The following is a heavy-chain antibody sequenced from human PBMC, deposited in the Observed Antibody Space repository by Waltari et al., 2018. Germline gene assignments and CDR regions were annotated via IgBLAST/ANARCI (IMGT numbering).Heavy chain of an antibody. Sequence: QVQLVQSGAEVKKPGSSVKVSCKASGGTFSSYAISWVRQAPGQGLGGMGGSIPILGTANDAQKFQGRVTITTDESTSTAYMELSSLRSEDTAVYYCARANGIAAAGLGYWGQGTLVTVSS. CDR2: SIPILGTA. D-gene: IGHD6-13*01. CDR3: ARANGIAAAGLGY. V-gene: IGHV1-69*05. J-gene: IGHJ4*02. CDR1: GGTFSSYA.